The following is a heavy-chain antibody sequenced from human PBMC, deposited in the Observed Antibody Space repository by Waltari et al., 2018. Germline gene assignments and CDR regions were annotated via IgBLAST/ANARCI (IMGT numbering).Heavy chain of an antibody. D-gene: IGHD2-21*01. CDR1: GASLSGYS. CDR3: ARSIPRSDF. J-gene: IGHJ4*02. Sequence: QVQLQQWGAGLLKPSETLSLTCAVYGASLSGYSWSWIRQPPGRGREWIGEIDQSGTTNYTPSLKSRVTMSVDTSKSQFSLRLSSVTAADTAVYYCARSIPRSDFWGQGALVTVSS. CDR2: IDQSGTT. V-gene: IGHV4-34*02.